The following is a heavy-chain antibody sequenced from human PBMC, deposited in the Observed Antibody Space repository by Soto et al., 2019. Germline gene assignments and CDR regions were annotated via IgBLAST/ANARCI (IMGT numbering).Heavy chain of an antibody. D-gene: IGHD6-19*01. CDR2: IIPIFGTA. CDR1: GGTFSSYA. J-gene: IGHJ6*04. CDR3: AGPLDTAVAGTPRVGRDV. V-gene: IGHV1-69*14. Sequence: QVQLVQSGAEVKKPGSSVKVSCKASGGTFSSYAISWVRQAPGQGLEWMGGIIPIFGTANYAQKFQGRVTSTAEKTPSTAYRARSSRRSEDAALFCGAGPLDTAVAGTPRVGRDVGGKGTPAPVPS.